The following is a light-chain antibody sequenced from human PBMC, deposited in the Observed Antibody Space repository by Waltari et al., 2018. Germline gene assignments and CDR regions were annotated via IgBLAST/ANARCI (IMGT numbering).Light chain of an antibody. Sequence: EIVLTQSPGTLSLSPGERATLSCRASQSVSSSYLAWYQQKPGQAPRLLIYGVSSRATGIPDRFSGSGSGTDFTLTISRLEPEDFAVYYCQQYGSSPWYTFGQGTKLEIK. CDR2: GVS. CDR1: QSVSSSY. CDR3: QQYGSSPWYT. V-gene: IGKV3-20*01. J-gene: IGKJ2*01.